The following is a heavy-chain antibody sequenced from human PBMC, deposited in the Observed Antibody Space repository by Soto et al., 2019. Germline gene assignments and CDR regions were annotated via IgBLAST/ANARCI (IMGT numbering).Heavy chain of an antibody. V-gene: IGHV1-2*02. CDR2: INPNSGGT. CDR1: GYTFTGYY. Sequence: AASVKVSCKASGYTFTGYYMHWVRQAPGQGLEWMGWINPNSGGTNYAQKFQGRVTMTRDTSISTAYMELSRLRSDDTAVYYCARDNYDFWSGSLYNWFDPWGQGTLVTVSS. CDR3: ARDNYDFWSGSLYNWFDP. D-gene: IGHD3-3*01. J-gene: IGHJ5*02.